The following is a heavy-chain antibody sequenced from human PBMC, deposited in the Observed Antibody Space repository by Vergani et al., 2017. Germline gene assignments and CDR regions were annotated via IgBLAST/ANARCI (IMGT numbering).Heavy chain of an antibody. D-gene: IGHD3-10*01. J-gene: IGHJ6*02. CDR3: ARDRYYLGSGSYPYFYYYCLDV. V-gene: IGHV3-33*01. Sequence: QVHLVESGGGVVQPGRSLRLSCEASGFSFKSYAMHWVRQAPGKGLEWVAVIWYDGKNEDYVDSVKGRFTISRDNYKSTVYLQMNSLRVEDTAVYYCARDRYYLGSGSYPYFYYYCLDVWGQGTAVTVSS. CDR2: IWYDGKNE. CDR1: GFSFKSYA.